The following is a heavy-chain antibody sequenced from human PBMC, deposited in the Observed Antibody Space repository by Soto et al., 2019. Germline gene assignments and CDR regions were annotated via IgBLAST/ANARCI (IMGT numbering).Heavy chain of an antibody. CDR2: ISGYNGNT. D-gene: IGHD5-18*01. Sequence: QVQLVQSGAEVKKPGASVKVSCKASGYTFSNYGISWVRQGPGQGLEWMGWISGYNGNTHYEEKVQDRIKMTTDTSTSTTYLELRSLGSDDTAVYFCARDPGFGFGYSYAFAMDVWGQGTTVTVSS. V-gene: IGHV1-18*01. J-gene: IGHJ6*02. CDR3: ARDPGFGFGYSYAFAMDV. CDR1: GYTFSNYG.